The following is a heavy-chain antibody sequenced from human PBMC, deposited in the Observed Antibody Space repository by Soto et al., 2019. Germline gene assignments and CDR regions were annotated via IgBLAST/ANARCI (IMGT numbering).Heavy chain of an antibody. CDR2: IGGSGGST. J-gene: IGHJ6*02. V-gene: IGHV3-23*01. CDR1: GFTFSSYA. D-gene: IGHD2-2*01. CDR3: AKAGSKEGYYYYGMDV. Sequence: EVQLLESGGGLVQPGGSLRLSCAASGFTFSSYAMSWVRQAPGKGLEWVSAIGGSGGSTYYADSVKGRFTISRDNSKNTLYLQMNSLRAEDTAVYYCAKAGSKEGYYYYGMDVWGQGTTVTVSS.